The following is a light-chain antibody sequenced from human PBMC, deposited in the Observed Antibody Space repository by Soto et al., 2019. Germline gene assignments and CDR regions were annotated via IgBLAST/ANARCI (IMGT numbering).Light chain of an antibody. CDR2: DVT. V-gene: IGLV2-14*03. J-gene: IGLJ2*01. CDR3: SSYTRNNTVV. Sequence: QSALTQPASVSGSPGQSITISCTGTNSDIGGYNFVSWYQQHPGKAPKLIFYDVTNRPSGVSKRFSGSKSGKTASLTISGLQAEDEAVYYCSSYTRNNTVVFGGGTKLTVL. CDR1: NSDIGGYNF.